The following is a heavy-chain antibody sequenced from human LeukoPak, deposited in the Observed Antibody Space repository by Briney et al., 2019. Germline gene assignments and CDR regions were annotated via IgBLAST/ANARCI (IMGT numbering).Heavy chain of an antibody. Sequence: SETLSLTCAVYGGSFSGYYWGWIRQPPGKGLEWIGEINHIGSTNYNPSLKSRVTISVDTSKNQFSLKLSSVTAADTAVYYCARERCSSTSCHRISGFRYWGQGTLVTVSS. J-gene: IGHJ4*02. CDR3: ARERCSSTSCHRISGFRY. D-gene: IGHD2-2*01. CDR1: GGSFSGYY. V-gene: IGHV4-34*01. CDR2: INHIGST.